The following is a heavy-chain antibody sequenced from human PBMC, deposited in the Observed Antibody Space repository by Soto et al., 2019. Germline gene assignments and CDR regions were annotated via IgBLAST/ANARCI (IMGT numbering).Heavy chain of an antibody. D-gene: IGHD6-19*01. CDR1: GYTFTSYY. J-gene: IGHJ5*02. Sequence: ASVKVSCKASGYTFTSYYMHWVRQAPGQGLEWMGIINPSGGSTSYAQKFQGRVTMTRDTSTSTVYMELSSLRSEDTAVYYCARGGIPNSSGWAPRANWFDPRGQGTLVTVSS. CDR2: INPSGGST. CDR3: ARGGIPNSSGWAPRANWFDP. V-gene: IGHV1-46*01.